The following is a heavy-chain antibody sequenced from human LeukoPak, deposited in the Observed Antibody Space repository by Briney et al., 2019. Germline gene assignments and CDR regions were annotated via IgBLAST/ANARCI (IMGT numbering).Heavy chain of an antibody. Sequence: SGTLSLTCGVSGGAISTTNWWSWIRRPPGKGLEWVGEVHLDGRTNYNPPLESRLTMSVDLSENHISLKLTSVTAADTAVYYCAREGGFYRPLDYTGQGTLVTVSS. D-gene: IGHD3-3*01. CDR2: VHLDGRT. CDR1: GGAISTTNW. CDR3: AREGGFYRPLDY. J-gene: IGHJ4*02. V-gene: IGHV4-4*02.